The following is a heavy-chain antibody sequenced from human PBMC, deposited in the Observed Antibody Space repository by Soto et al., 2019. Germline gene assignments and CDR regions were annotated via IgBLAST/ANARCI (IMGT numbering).Heavy chain of an antibody. CDR2: IYYSGST. Sequence: PSETLSLTCTVSGGSISSSSYYWGWIRQPPGKGLEWIGSIYYSGSTYYNPSLKSRVTISVDTSKNQFSLKLSSVTAANTAVYYCARPYSGSDKFDPWGQGTLVTVSS. V-gene: IGHV4-39*01. D-gene: IGHD1-26*01. CDR3: ARPYSGSDKFDP. J-gene: IGHJ5*02. CDR1: GGSISSSSYY.